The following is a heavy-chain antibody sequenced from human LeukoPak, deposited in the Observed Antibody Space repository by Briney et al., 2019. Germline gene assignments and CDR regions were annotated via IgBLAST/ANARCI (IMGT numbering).Heavy chain of an antibody. CDR2: IHYRGTT. CDR3: ARDLGTGWPYWYFDL. CDR1: GDSIGSYW. D-gene: IGHD6-19*01. J-gene: IGHJ2*01. Sequence: TSETLSLTCTVSGDSIGSYWWSWVRQSPGKGLEWIAYIHYRGTTNSNPSLKSRVSISVDTSKNQFSLNLNSVTDADTAVYYCARDLGTGWPYWYFDLWGRGTLSLSPQ. V-gene: IGHV4-59*01.